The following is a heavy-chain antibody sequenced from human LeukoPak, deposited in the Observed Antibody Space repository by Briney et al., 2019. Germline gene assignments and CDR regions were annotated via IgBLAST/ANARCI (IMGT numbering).Heavy chain of an antibody. Sequence: SETLSLTCTVSGGSISSGDYYWSWIRQPPGKGLEWIGYIYYSGSTYYNPSLKSRVTISVDTSKNQFSLKLSSVTAADTAVYYCASSRDRYDILTGYYIGNWFNPWGQGTLVTVSS. CDR1: GGSISSGDYY. D-gene: IGHD3-9*01. CDR2: IYYSGST. J-gene: IGHJ5*02. V-gene: IGHV4-30-4*01. CDR3: ASSRDRYDILTGYYIGNWFNP.